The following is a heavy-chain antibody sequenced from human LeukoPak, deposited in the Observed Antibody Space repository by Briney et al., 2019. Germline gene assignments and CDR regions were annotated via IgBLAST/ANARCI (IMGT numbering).Heavy chain of an antibody. Sequence: GASVKVSCKASGYTLTSYDINWVRQATGQGLEWMGWMNPNSGNTGYAQKFQGRVTTTRNTSISTAYMELSSLRSEDTAVYYCARGEYSSLGDYWGQGTLVTVSS. CDR2: MNPNSGNT. CDR3: ARGEYSSLGDY. V-gene: IGHV1-8*01. D-gene: IGHD6-6*01. J-gene: IGHJ4*02. CDR1: GYTLTSYD.